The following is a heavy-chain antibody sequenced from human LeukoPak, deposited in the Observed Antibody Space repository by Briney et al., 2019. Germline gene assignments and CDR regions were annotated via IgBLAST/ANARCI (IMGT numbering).Heavy chain of an antibody. CDR2: ISWNSGSI. V-gene: IGHV3-9*03. Sequence: PGGSLRLSCAASGFTFDDYAMHWVRQAPGKGLEWVSGISWNSGSIGYADSVKGRFTISRDNAKNSPYLQMNSLRAEDMALYYCAKDRRENPDLGYFDLWGRGTLVTVSS. J-gene: IGHJ2*01. CDR1: GFTFDDYA. CDR3: AKDRRENPDLGYFDL.